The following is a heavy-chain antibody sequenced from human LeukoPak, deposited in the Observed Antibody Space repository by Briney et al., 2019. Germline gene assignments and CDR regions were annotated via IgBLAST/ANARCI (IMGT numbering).Heavy chain of an antibody. CDR1: GFTFSDYH. Sequence: NPGGSLRLSCAASGFTFSDYHMSWIRQAPGKGLEWVSYISSSGSTIYYADSVKGRFTISRDNAKNSLYLQMNSLRAEDTAVYYCARVTGYMTEDYFDYWGQGTLITVSS. D-gene: IGHD6-13*01. CDR3: ARVTGYMTEDYFDY. V-gene: IGHV3-11*04. CDR2: ISSSGSTI. J-gene: IGHJ4*02.